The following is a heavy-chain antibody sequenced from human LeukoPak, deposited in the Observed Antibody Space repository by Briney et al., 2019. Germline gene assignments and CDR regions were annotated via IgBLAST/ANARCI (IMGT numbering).Heavy chain of an antibody. CDR2: IRYDGRNK. CDR3: AKEGYSGNEFWSGYYTVDV. J-gene: IGHJ6*04. V-gene: IGHV3-30*02. D-gene: IGHD3-3*01. Sequence: PGGSLRLSCAASGFTFCSFGMHWVRQAPGKGLDGVAFIRYDGRNKYYGDSVKGRFTISRDNSKNTLYMQMNSLRAEDTAVYYCAKEGYSGNEFWSGYYTVDVWGKGTTVIVSS. CDR1: GFTFCSFG.